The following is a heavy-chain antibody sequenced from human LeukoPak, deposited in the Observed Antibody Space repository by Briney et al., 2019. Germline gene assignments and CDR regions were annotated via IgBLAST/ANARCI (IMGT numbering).Heavy chain of an antibody. D-gene: IGHD6-6*01. J-gene: IGHJ4*02. CDR1: GGTFSSYA. V-gene: IGHV1-69*05. CDR2: IIPIFGTA. CDR3: ARVTRGSSSALDYFDY. Sequence: SVKVSCKASGGTFSSYAISWVRQAPGQGLEWMGGIIPIFGTANYAQKFQGRVTITTDESTSTAYMELSSLRSEDTAVYYCARVTRGSSSALDYFDYWGQGTLVTVPS.